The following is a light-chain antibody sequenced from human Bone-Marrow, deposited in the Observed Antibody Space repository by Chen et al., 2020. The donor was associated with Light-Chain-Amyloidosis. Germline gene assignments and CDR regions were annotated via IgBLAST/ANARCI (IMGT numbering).Light chain of an antibody. V-gene: IGKV1-39*01. CDR1: QSISSY. CDR3: QQSYSTPYT. CDR2: AAS. J-gene: IGKJ2*01. Sequence: DIPMTQSPSSLSASVGDRVTITCLASQSISSYLNWYQQKPGKAPKHLIYAASSLQSGVPSRFSGSGSGTDFTLTISSLQPEDFATYYCQQSYSTPYTFGQGTKLEIK.